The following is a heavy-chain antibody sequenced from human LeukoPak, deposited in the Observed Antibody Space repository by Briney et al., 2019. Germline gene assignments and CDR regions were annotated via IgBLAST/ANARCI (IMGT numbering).Heavy chain of an antibody. CDR1: GYTFTSYY. J-gene: IGHJ4*02. V-gene: IGHV1-46*01. CDR2: INPSGGST. D-gene: IGHD2-2*02. CDR3: ARDIVVVPAAIGGLDY. Sequence: ASVKVSCKASGYTFTSYYMHWVRQAPGQGLEGMGIINPSGGSTSYAQKFQGRVTMTRDTSTSTVYMELSSLRSEDTAVYYCARDIVVVPAAIGGLDYWGQGTLVTVSS.